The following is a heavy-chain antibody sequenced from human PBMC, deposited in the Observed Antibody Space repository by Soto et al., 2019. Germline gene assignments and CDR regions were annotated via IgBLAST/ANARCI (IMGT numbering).Heavy chain of an antibody. J-gene: IGHJ5*02. CDR3: ARETVDYDSVWGSYRRLNRLVP. V-gene: IGHV3-53*01. Sequence: GESLRLSCSASGFTVTTHFMIWVRQAPGLGLEWVSVVYSGGRISYADSVKGRFTISRDNAKNSLYLQMNSLRAEDTAVYYCARETVDYDSVWGSYRRLNRLVPWGQ. CDR1: GFTVTTHF. D-gene: IGHD3-16*02. CDR2: VYSGGRI.